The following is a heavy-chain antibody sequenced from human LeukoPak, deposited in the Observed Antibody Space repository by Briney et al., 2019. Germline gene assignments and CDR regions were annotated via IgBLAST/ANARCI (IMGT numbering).Heavy chain of an antibody. J-gene: IGHJ6*03. Sequence: SVKVSCKASGGTFSSYAISWVRQAPGRGLEWMRRIIPIFGTANYAQKFQGRVTITTDESTSTAYMELSSLRSEDTAVYYCARGRYYGSGGNYMDVWGKGTTVTVSS. D-gene: IGHD3-10*01. CDR3: ARGRYYGSGGNYMDV. V-gene: IGHV1-69*05. CDR2: IIPIFGTA. CDR1: GGTFSSYA.